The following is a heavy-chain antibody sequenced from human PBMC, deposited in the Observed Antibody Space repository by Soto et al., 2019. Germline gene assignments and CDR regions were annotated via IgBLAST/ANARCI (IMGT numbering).Heavy chain of an antibody. J-gene: IGHJ4*02. V-gene: IGHV3-23*04. Sequence: VQLVESGGGVVQPGRSLRLSCAASGFTFSGYVMSWVRQAPGKGLEWVSTISGSGGNTYYADSVKGRFTISRDNSKNTLYLQMNSLRAEDTAVYYCAKDLCAYSSGSCYFGNWGQGTLVTVSS. CDR2: ISGSGGNT. CDR3: AKDLCAYSSGSCYFGN. D-gene: IGHD6-19*01. CDR1: GFTFSGYV.